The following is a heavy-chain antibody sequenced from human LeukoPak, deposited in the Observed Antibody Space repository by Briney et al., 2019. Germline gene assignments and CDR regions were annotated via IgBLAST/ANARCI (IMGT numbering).Heavy chain of an antibody. CDR3: ARDLVAGSPDYFDY. CDR2: LSYDGTIK. Sequence: SGGSLRLSCAASGFAFSSFAMSWVRQAPGQGLEWVAVLSYDGTIKAYTDSVKGRFTISRDTSKNTLYLQMNSLRGEDTAVYYCARDLVAGSPDYFDYWGQGTLVTVSS. CDR1: GFAFSSFA. D-gene: IGHD6-19*01. J-gene: IGHJ4*02. V-gene: IGHV3-30-3*01.